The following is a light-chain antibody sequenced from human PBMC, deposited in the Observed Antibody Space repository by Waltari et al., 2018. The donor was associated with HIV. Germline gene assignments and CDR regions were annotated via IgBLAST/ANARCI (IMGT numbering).Light chain of an antibody. CDR1: SPRSDY. V-gene: IGLV3-19*01. CDR3: NSRDSSGNHHYV. Sequence: SSELTQDPAVSVALGQTVRITCQGDSPRSDYASWYQQKPGQAPVLVIYGKNNRPSGIPDRFSGSSSGNTASLTITGAQAEDEADYYCNSRDSSGNHHYVFGTGTKVTVL. CDR2: GKN. J-gene: IGLJ1*01.